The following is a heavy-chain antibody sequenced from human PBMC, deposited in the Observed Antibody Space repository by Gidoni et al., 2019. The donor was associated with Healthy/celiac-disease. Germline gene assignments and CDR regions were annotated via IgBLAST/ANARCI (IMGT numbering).Heavy chain of an antibody. CDR3: AKGADRGIAAAAHYYYYGMDV. Sequence: EVQLLESGGGLVQPGGSLRLSCAAPGFPFSSYAMSWVRQAPGKGLEWVSAISGSGGSTYYADSVKGRFTISRDNSKNTLYLQMNSLRAEDTAVYYCAKGADRGIAAAAHYYYYGMDVWGQGTTVTVSS. J-gene: IGHJ6*02. CDR2: ISGSGGST. D-gene: IGHD6-13*01. CDR1: GFPFSSYA. V-gene: IGHV3-23*01.